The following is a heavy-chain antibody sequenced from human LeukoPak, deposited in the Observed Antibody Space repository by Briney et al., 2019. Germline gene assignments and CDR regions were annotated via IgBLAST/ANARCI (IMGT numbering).Heavy chain of an antibody. CDR3: ARDRDSDYDILTGYSLYGMDV. V-gene: IGHV3-53*01. CDR2: VYSDGTT. J-gene: IGHJ6*02. CDR1: GFTVSSNY. Sequence: PGGSLRLSCAASGFTVSSNYMSWVRQAPGKGLEWVSVVYSDGTTYYADSVKGRFTISRDNSNNTMYLQMNTLRAEDTAVYYCARDRDSDYDILTGYSLYGMDVWGQGTTVTFSS. D-gene: IGHD3-9*01.